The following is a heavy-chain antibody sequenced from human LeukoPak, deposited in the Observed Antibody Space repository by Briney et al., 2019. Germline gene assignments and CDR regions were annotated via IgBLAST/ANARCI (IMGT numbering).Heavy chain of an antibody. CDR2: ISAYNGNT. J-gene: IGHJ6*03. Sequence: VASVKVSCKASGYTFTSYGISWVRQAPGQGLEWMGWISAYNGNTNYAQKLQGRVTMTTDTSTSTAYMELRSLRSDDTAVYYCARDGATTTSIYYYYYMDVWGKGTTVTVSS. CDR1: GYTFTSYG. CDR3: ARDGATTTSIYYYYYMDV. D-gene: IGHD1-26*01. V-gene: IGHV1-18*01.